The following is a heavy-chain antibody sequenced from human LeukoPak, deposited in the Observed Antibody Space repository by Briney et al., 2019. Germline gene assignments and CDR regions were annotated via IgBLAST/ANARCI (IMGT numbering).Heavy chain of an antibody. V-gene: IGHV1-3*01. D-gene: IGHD3-3*01. J-gene: IGHJ6*02. CDR2: INAGNGNT. CDR3: ARATTIHGPGRLGAYYGMDV. Sequence: ASVKVSCKASGYTFTSYAMHWVRQAPGQRLEWMGWINAGNGNTKYSQKFQGRVTITADGSTSTAYMELSSLRSEDTAVYYCARATTIHGPGRLGAYYGMDVWGQGTTVTVSS. CDR1: GYTFTSYA.